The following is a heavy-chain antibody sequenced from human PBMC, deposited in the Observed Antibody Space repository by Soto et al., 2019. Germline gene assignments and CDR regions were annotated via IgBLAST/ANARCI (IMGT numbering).Heavy chain of an antibody. J-gene: IGHJ6*02. Sequence: GGSLRLSCAASGFTFSSYGMHWVRQAPGKGLEWVAVIWYDGSNKYYADSVKGRFTISRDNSKNTLYLQMNSLRAEDTAVYYCARDSLDIVVVPAAIGGYYGMDVWGQGTTVTVSS. CDR2: IWYDGSNK. D-gene: IGHD2-2*02. CDR1: GFTFSSYG. V-gene: IGHV3-33*01. CDR3: ARDSLDIVVVPAAIGGYYGMDV.